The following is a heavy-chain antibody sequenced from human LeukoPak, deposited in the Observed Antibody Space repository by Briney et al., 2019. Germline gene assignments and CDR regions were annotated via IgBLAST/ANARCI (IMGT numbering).Heavy chain of an antibody. CDR2: ISAYNGNT. D-gene: IGHD3-22*01. CDR1: GYTFTGYY. V-gene: IGHV1-18*04. CDR3: ARDYYDSSGLYELGAFDI. Sequence: ASVKVSCKASGYTFTGYYMHWVRQAPGQGLEWMGWISAYNGNTNYAQKLQGRVTMTTDTSTSTAYMELRSLRSDDTAVYYCARDYYDSSGLYELGAFDIWGQGTMVTVSS. J-gene: IGHJ3*02.